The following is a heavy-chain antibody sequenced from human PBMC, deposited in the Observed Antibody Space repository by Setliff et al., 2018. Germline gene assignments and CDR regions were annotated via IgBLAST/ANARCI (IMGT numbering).Heavy chain of an antibody. CDR1: GGSFSGYF. CDR2: INYSGRT. D-gene: IGHD3-22*01. V-gene: IGHV4-34*01. Sequence: PSETLSLTCGVYGGSFSGYFWTWIRQPPGKGLEWIGEINYSGRTNYNPSFKSRVIISADTSKNQFSLKLSSVTAADTAVYYCARGSYYDSSGYAPDFFDYWGQGTLVTVSS. CDR3: ARGSYYDSSGYAPDFFDY. J-gene: IGHJ4*02.